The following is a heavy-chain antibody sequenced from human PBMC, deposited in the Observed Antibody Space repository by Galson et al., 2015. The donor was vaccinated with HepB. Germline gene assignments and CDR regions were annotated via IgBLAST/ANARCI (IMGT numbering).Heavy chain of an antibody. D-gene: IGHD2-15*01. CDR3: ARPDCRGGGCYLDY. Sequence: SLRLSCAASGFSFSTYEMNWVRQAPGKGLEWVSYISSSGSVMSYEDSVEGRFTISRDNPKNSLYLQMSSLRTEDTAVYYCARPDCRGGGCYLDYWGQGTLVTVSS. CDR1: GFSFSTYE. CDR2: ISSSGSVM. V-gene: IGHV3-48*03. J-gene: IGHJ4*02.